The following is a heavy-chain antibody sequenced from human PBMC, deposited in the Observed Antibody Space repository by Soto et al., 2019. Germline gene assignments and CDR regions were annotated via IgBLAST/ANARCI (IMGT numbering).Heavy chain of an antibody. CDR3: TRVVDGSAGKFDY. V-gene: IGHV3-74*01. Sequence: EVQLVESGGGLVQPGGSLRLSCVASGFPLSNYWMHWVRQAPGGGLVWVARIASDGGGRTYADSVKGRFTISRDNAKNTLSLQVNSLRAEDTAVYFCTRVVDGSAGKFDYSGQGALVTVSS. CDR1: GFPLSNYW. J-gene: IGHJ4*02. CDR2: IASDGGGR. D-gene: IGHD1-26*01.